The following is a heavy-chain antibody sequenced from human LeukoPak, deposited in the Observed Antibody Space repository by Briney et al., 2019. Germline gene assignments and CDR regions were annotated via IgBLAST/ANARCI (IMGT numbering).Heavy chain of an antibody. CDR2: ISDNGGTT. J-gene: IGHJ4*02. CDR3: AAGRSGYDQFDY. V-gene: IGHV3-23*01. Sequence: PGGSLRLSCAASGFTFSSYALSWVRQAPGKGLEWVSAISDNGGTTFYADSVQGRFTITRDNSKNALYVQMNSLRGEDTAVYYCAAGRSGYDQFDYWGQGTLVTVSS. D-gene: IGHD5-12*01. CDR1: GFTFSSYA.